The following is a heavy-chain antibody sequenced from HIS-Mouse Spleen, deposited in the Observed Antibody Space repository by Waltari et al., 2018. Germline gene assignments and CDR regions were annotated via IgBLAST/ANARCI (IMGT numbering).Heavy chain of an antibody. CDR2: INHSGST. V-gene: IGHV4-34*01. Sequence: QVQLQQWGAGRLKPAETLSLTCAVYGRSFSGYYWSWIRQPPGKGLEWTGEINHSGSTNYNRSLKSRVTISVDTSKNQFSLKLSSVTAADTAVYYCASRDSSSWYFDYWGQGTLVTVSS. CDR3: ASRDSSSWYFDY. J-gene: IGHJ4*02. D-gene: IGHD6-13*01. CDR1: GRSFSGYY.